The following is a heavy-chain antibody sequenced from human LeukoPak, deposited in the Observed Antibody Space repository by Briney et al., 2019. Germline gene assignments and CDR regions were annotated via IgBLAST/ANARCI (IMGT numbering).Heavy chain of an antibody. CDR3: ARAHIEAAGAWYFDL. CDR1: GFTFSSYW. Sequence: GGSLRLSCAASGFTFSSYWMSWVRQAPGKGLEWVANIKQDGSEKYYVDSVKGRFTISRDNAKNSLYLQMSSLRAEETAVYYCARAHIEAAGAWYFDLWGRGTQVTVSS. J-gene: IGHJ2*01. CDR2: IKQDGSEK. D-gene: IGHD6-13*01. V-gene: IGHV3-7*01.